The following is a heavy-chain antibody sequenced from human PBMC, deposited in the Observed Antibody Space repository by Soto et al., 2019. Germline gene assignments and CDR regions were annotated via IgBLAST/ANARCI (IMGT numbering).Heavy chain of an antibody. CDR2: IGGNSRTI. V-gene: IGHV3-48*02. CDR1: GFSFSTHS. CDR3: ASKLYGEYVYDN. Sequence: GGSLRLSCAASGFSFSTHSMNWVRQAPGKGLEWVSYIGGNSRTIYYADSAKGRFTVSRDNDKNSLYLQMNSLRDEDTAVYFCASKLYGEYVYDNWGQGTLVTVSS. J-gene: IGHJ4*02. D-gene: IGHD4-17*01.